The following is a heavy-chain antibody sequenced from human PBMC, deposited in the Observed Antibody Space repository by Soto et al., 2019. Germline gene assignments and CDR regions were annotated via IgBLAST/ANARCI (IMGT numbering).Heavy chain of an antibody. J-gene: IGHJ6*02. V-gene: IGHV3-33*01. Sequence: QVQLVESGGGVVQPGRSLRLSCAASGFTFSSYGMHWVRQAPGKGLEGVAVIWYDGTNKYYADSVKGRFTISRDNSKNTLYVQMTSLRAEATAVYYCARDRGAVAGTRYYYGMDVWGQGTTVTVSS. CDR3: ARDRGAVAGTRYYYGMDV. CDR1: GFTFSSYG. D-gene: IGHD6-13*01. CDR2: IWYDGTNK.